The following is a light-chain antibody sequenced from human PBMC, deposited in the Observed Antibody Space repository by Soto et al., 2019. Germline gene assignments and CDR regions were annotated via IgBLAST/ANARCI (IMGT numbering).Light chain of an antibody. CDR2: SAS. CDR3: QRTNSFPPYT. V-gene: IGKV1-12*01. CDR1: QGIDSW. J-gene: IGKJ2*01. Sequence: DIQMTQSPSSVSASVGDRVTITCRASQGIDSWLAWYQQKPGKPPMILIYSASTLQDGVPSRFSGSGSGTDFTLTITGLQPEDFATYFCQRTNSFPPYTFGQGTKLEIK.